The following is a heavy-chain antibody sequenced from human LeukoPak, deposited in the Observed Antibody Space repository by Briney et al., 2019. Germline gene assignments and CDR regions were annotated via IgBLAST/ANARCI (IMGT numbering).Heavy chain of an antibody. CDR2: ISAYNGNT. V-gene: IGHV1-18*01. J-gene: IGHJ3*02. D-gene: IGHD2-2*02. Sequence: ASVKVSCKASGYTFTSYGISWVRQAPGQGLEWMGWISAYNGNTNYAQKLQGRVTMTTDTSTSTAYMELRSLRSDDTAVYYCAGSGYCSSTSCYTAAFDIWGQGTMVTVSS. CDR1: GYTFTSYG. CDR3: AGSGYCSSTSCYTAAFDI.